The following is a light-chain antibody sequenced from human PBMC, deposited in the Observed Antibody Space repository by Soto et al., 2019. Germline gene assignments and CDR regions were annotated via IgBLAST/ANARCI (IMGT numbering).Light chain of an antibody. CDR2: DVS. Sequence: QSALTQPASVSGSPGQSITISCTGTSSDAGDYKYVSWYQQHPGKAPKVMIYDVSNRPSGVSNRFSGSKSGNTASLTISGLQAEDEADYYCCSYTSSKTVIFGGGTKLTVL. CDR3: CSYTSSKTVI. J-gene: IGLJ2*01. CDR1: SSDAGDYKY. V-gene: IGLV2-14*03.